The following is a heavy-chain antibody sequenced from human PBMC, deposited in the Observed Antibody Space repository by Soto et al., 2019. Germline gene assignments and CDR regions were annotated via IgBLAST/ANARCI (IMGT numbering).Heavy chain of an antibody. V-gene: IGHV3-30*18. D-gene: IGHD6-19*01. CDR2: ISYDGSNK. J-gene: IGHJ4*02. CDR3: AKDGPGYSSGWHY. Sequence: PGGSLRLSCAASGFTFSSYGMHWVRQAPGKGLEWVAVISYDGSNKYYADSVKGRFTISRDNSKNTLYLQMNSLRAEDTAVYYCAKDGPGYSSGWHYWGQGTLVTVSS. CDR1: GFTFSSYG.